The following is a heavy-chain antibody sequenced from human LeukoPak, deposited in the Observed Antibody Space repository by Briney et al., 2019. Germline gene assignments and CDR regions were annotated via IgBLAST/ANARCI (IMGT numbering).Heavy chain of an antibody. CDR3: ARGGDDSGLYFAY. CDR2: INPQSGAT. CDR1: GYSFTGFY. V-gene: IGHV1-2*02. J-gene: IGHJ4*02. Sequence: EASVKVSCKASGYSFTGFYIHWVRQAPGQRLEWMAWINPQSGATNYAQKFKGRITTTRDMSITTAYMEVTTLRSDDTAVYYCARGGDDSGLYFAYWGQGTLVTVSS. D-gene: IGHD3-22*01.